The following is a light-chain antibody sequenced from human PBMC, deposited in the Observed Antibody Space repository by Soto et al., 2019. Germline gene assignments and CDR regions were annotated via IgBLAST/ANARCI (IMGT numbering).Light chain of an antibody. CDR1: QSVDSTY. CDR2: ATS. CDR3: QQYNKWPPIT. J-gene: IGKJ5*01. V-gene: IGKV3-20*01. Sequence: EIVLTQSPGTLSLSPGERATLSCRASQSVDSTYLAWYQQKPDQSPRLLIYATSTRAAGIPDRFSGSGSGTDFTLTISRLEPDDVAVYYCQQYNKWPPITFGQGTRLEIK.